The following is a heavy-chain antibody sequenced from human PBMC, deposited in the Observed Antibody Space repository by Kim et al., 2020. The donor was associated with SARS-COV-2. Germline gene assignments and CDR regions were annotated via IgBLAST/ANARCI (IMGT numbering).Heavy chain of an antibody. CDR1: GYTFTGYA. Sequence: ASVKVSCKASGYTFTGYAIHWVRQAPGQGPEWMGWIRTANGYTKSSQRFQGRLTMTSDTSASTAYMELSSQKSEDTAVYYFARRGDGSGPYYWHFENWGQGTLVTVSS. D-gene: IGHD3-10*01. CDR2: IRTANGYT. CDR3: ARRGDGSGPYYWHFEN. J-gene: IGHJ4*02. V-gene: IGHV1-3*04.